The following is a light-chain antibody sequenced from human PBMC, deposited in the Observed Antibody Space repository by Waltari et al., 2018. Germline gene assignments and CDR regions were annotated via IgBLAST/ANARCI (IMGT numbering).Light chain of an antibody. Sequence: QSALTPPASVSGTPGQSITIPCTGTTSDVGNYDLVSWYQHHPGKAPKLLICEVIKRPSGVSSRFSGSKSGSTASLIISGLQPDDEADYYCCSYAGRGTYVFGSGTKVTVL. CDR2: EVI. V-gene: IGLV2-23*02. J-gene: IGLJ1*01. CDR3: CSYAGRGTYV. CDR1: TSDVGNYDL.